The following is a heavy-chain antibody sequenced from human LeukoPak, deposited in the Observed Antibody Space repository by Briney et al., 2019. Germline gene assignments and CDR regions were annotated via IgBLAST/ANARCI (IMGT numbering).Heavy chain of an antibody. CDR3: ARGPYGSGSYYNPREYYYGMDV. Sequence: PSETLSLTCAVYGGSFSGYYWSWIRQPAGKGLEWIGRISTSGSTNYNPSLKSRVTMSVDTSKNQFSLKLSSVTAADTAVYYCARGPYGSGSYYNPREYYYGMDVWGQGTTVTVSS. J-gene: IGHJ6*02. CDR2: ISTSGST. CDR1: GGSFSGYY. V-gene: IGHV4-59*10. D-gene: IGHD3-10*01.